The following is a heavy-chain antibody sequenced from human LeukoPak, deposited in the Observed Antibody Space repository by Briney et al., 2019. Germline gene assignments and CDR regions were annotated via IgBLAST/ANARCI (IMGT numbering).Heavy chain of an antibody. V-gene: IGHV1-2*04. CDR1: GYTFTGYY. CDR3: ARDQLTRGYSLNYYYGMDV. Sequence: ASVKVSCKASGYTFTGYYMHWVRQAPGQGLEWMGWINPNSDGTNYAQKFQGWVTMTRDTSISTAYMELSRLRSDDTAVYYCARDQLTRGYSLNYYYGMDVWGQGTTVTVSS. CDR2: INPNSDGT. D-gene: IGHD5-18*01. J-gene: IGHJ6*02.